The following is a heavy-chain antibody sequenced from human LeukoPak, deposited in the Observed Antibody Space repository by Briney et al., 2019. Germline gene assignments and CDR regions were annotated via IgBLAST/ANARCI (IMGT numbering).Heavy chain of an antibody. CDR1: GFTFISYA. Sequence: GGPLRLSCAASGFTFISYAMTWVRQAPEKGLEWVSAISGSGDSTYYADSVKGRFTISRDNSKNTLYLQMNSLRAEDTAVYYCVRGMMLGYWGQGTLVTVSS. J-gene: IGHJ4*02. CDR3: VRGMMLGY. V-gene: IGHV3-23*01. CDR2: ISGSGDST. D-gene: IGHD3-10*02.